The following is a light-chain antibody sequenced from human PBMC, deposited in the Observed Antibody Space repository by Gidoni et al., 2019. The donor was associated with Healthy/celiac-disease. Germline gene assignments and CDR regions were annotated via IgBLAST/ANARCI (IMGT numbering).Light chain of an antibody. V-gene: IGKV1-33*01. CDR1: QDISNY. J-gene: IGKJ5*01. CDR3: QQYDNLIT. Sequence: DIQMTQSPSSLSASVGDRVTITCQASQDISNYLNWYQQKPGVPSRFSGSGSGTDFTFTISSLQPEDIATYYCQQYDNLITFGQGTRLEIK.